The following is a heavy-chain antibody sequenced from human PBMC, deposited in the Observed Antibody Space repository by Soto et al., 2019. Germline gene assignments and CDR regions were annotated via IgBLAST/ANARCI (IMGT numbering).Heavy chain of an antibody. CDR2: TSYDGSNT. J-gene: IGHJ6*02. CDR1: GFTFSLYG. Sequence: QLVESGGGVVQPGRSLRLSCAASGFTFSLYGMHWVRQAPGKGLEWVAVTSYDGSNTDYADSVKGRFTISRDNSKNTLYLQMSSLIAEDTAVYYCAKDSGYSGYDVYDYYYGMDVWGQGTTVTVSS. CDR3: AKDSGYSGYDVYDYYYGMDV. V-gene: IGHV3-30*18. D-gene: IGHD5-12*01.